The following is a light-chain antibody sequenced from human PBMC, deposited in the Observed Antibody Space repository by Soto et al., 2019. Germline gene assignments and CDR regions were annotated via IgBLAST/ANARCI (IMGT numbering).Light chain of an antibody. CDR3: QGLNDYPIT. J-gene: IGKJ5*01. CDR2: AAS. V-gene: IGKV1-9*01. Sequence: DIQLTQSPSFLSASVGDRVTITCRASQGISSYLAWYQQKPGKAPKILIYAASTLRGAVPSRFSGSGSGTEFTLTISSLQPEDFATYYCQGLNDYPITVGQGTRLEIK. CDR1: QGISSY.